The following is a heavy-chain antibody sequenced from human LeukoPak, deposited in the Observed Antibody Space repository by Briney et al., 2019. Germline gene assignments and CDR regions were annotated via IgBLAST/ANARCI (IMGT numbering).Heavy chain of an antibody. CDR3: ARHDGSSWYLGY. CDR2: IYYSGST. D-gene: IGHD6-13*01. CDR1: GGSISSYY. J-gene: IGHJ4*02. V-gene: IGHV4-59*08. Sequence: SETLSLTCTVSGGSISSYYWSWIRQPPGKGLEWIGYIYYSGSTNYNPSLKSRVTISVDTSKNQFSLKLSSVTAADTAVYYCARHDGSSWYLGYWGQGTLVTVSS.